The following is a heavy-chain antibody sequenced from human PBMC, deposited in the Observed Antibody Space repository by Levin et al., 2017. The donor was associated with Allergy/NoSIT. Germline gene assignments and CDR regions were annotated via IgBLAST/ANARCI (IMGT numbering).Heavy chain of an antibody. CDR3: ARGTYSSGWYPDTFDI. Sequence: GGSLRLSCVASGFTFGTYWMSWVRQDPGKGLEWVANLNQDGTKEYYVSSMKGRFTVSRDNAKNSRYLQMNSLRVEDTAVYYCARGTYSSGWYPDTFDIWGQGTMVTVSS. CDR2: LNQDGTKE. CDR1: GFTFGTYW. J-gene: IGHJ3*02. D-gene: IGHD6-19*01. V-gene: IGHV3-7*04.